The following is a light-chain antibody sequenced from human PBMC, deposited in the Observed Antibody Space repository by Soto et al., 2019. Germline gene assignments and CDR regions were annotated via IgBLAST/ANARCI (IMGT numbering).Light chain of an antibody. V-gene: IGLV6-57*04. CDR2: EDN. CDR3: HSYVV. CDR1: SGSIASNY. Sequence: NFMLTQPHSVSESPGKTVTISCTRSSGSIASNYVQWYQQRPGSAPTTVIYEDNQRPSGVPDRFSGSIDSSSNSASLAISGLKTEDEADYYGHSYVVFGGGTKLTVL. J-gene: IGLJ2*01.